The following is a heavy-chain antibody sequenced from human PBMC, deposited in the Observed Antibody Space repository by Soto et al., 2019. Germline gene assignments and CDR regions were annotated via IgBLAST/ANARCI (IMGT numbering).Heavy chain of an antibody. J-gene: IGHJ5*02. CDR1: GGSISSGGYS. Sequence: SETLSLTCAVSGGSISSGGYSWSWIRQPPGKGLEWIGYIYHSRSTYYNPSLKSRVTISVDRSKNQFSLKLSSVTAADTAVYYCARDGTPYYYGSGSSRGFDPWGQGTLVTVSS. CDR3: ARDGTPYYYGSGSSRGFDP. V-gene: IGHV4-30-2*01. CDR2: IYHSRST. D-gene: IGHD3-10*01.